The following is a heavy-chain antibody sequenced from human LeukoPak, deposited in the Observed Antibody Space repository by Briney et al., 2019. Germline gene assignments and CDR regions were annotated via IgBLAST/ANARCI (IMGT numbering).Heavy chain of an antibody. CDR2: IFTSGST. J-gene: IGHJ5*01. Sequence: SETLSLTCTVSGDSINSYYWNWIRQPAGKGLEWIGRIFTSGSTNYNPSLKSRVTMSVDLSGNKFSLNVTSVTAADTAVYFCAREIRPIFGAAPSNAGFDSWGQGALVTVSS. V-gene: IGHV4-4*07. CDR3: AREIRPIFGAAPSNAGFDS. D-gene: IGHD3-3*01. CDR1: GDSINSYY.